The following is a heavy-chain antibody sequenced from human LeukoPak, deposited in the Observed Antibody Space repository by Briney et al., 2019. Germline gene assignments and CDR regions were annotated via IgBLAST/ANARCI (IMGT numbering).Heavy chain of an antibody. Sequence: ASVKVSCKASGYSFTAYYMHWVRQAPGQGLEWMGWINPNSGGTNYAQKFQGRVTMTRDTSVTTAYMETSRLRSDDTALYYCARSPHILTGENFDYWGQGTLVTVSS. CDR1: GYSFTAYY. V-gene: IGHV1-2*02. D-gene: IGHD3-9*01. J-gene: IGHJ4*02. CDR2: INPNSGGT. CDR3: ARSPHILTGENFDY.